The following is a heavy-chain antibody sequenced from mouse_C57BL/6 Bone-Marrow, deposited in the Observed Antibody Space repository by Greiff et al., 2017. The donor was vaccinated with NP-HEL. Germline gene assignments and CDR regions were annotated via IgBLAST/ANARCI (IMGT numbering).Heavy chain of an antibody. CDR2: INPNNGGT. J-gene: IGHJ2*01. CDR1: GYTFTDYY. V-gene: IGHV1-26*01. Sequence: EVQLQQSGPELVKPGASVKISCKASGYTFTDYYMNWVKQSHGKSLEWIGDINPNNGGTSYNQKFKGKATLTVDKSSSTAYMELRSLTSEDSAVYYCARTGGYYGLLDYWGQGTTLTVSS. CDR3: ARTGGYYGLLDY. D-gene: IGHD1-1*01.